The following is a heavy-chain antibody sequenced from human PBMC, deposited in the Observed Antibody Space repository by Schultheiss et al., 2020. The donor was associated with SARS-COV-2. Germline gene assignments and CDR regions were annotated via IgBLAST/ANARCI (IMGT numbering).Heavy chain of an antibody. V-gene: IGHV4-31*03. CDR2: IYYSGST. CDR1: GGSISSGSYY. CDR3: ARGVRGYYYGMDV. D-gene: IGHD3-10*01. J-gene: IGHJ6*02. Sequence: SETLSLTCTVSGGSISSGSYYWSWIRQPAGKGLEWIGYIYYSGSTYYNPSLKSRVTISVDTSKNQFSLKLSSVTAADTAVYYCARGVRGYYYGMDVWGQGTTVTVSS.